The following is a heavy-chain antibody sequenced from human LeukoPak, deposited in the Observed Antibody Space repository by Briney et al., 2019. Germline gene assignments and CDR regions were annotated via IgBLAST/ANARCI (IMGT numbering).Heavy chain of an antibody. CDR1: GGSISSGSYY. J-gene: IGHJ6*03. V-gene: IGHV4-61*02. CDR3: ARVYYYYHYMDV. CDR2: IYTSGST. Sequence: SETLSLTCTVSGGSISSGSYYWSWIRQPAGKGLEWIGRIYTSGSTNYNPSLKSRVTISVDTSKNQFSLKLSSVTAADTAVYYCARVYYYYHYMDVWGKGTTVTVSS.